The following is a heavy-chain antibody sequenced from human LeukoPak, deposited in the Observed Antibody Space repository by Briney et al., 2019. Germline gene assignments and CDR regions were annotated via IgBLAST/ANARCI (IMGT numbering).Heavy chain of an antibody. CDR3: ARSEGESYDLLNWFDP. D-gene: IGHD5-18*01. J-gene: IGHJ5*02. CDR2: IKSKTDGGTT. V-gene: IGHV3-15*07. CDR1: GFTFSNAW. Sequence: AGGSLRLSCAASGFTFSNAWMNWVRQAPGKGLEWVGRIKSKTDGGTTDYAAPVKGRFTISRDDSKNTLYLQMNSLKTEDTAVYYCARSEGESYDLLNWFDPWGQGTLVTVSS.